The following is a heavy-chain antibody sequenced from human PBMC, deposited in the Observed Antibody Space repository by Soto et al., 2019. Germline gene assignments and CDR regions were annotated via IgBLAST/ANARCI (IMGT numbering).Heavy chain of an antibody. V-gene: IGHV3-9*01. CDR3: AKGSNMVRGVTDY. J-gene: IGHJ4*02. D-gene: IGHD3-10*01. Sequence: EVQLVESGGGLVQPGRSLRLSCAASGFTFDDYAMHWVRQAPGKGLGWVSGISWNSGSIGYADSVKGRFTISRDNAKNSLYLQMNSLGAEDTALYYCAKGSNMVRGVTDYWGQGTLVTVSS. CDR2: ISWNSGSI. CDR1: GFTFDDYA.